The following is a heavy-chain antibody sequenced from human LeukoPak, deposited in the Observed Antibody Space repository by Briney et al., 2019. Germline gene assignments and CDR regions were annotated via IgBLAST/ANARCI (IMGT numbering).Heavy chain of an antibody. CDR1: GFTFSDYY. CDR2: ISSSCSTI. V-gene: IGHV3-11*01. Sequence: GGTLRLSCAASGFTFSDYYMSWIRHAPGKGLEWVSYISSSCSTIYYADSVKGPFTLSSDNAKNSLYLQMNSLKAEDTPVYYCANNPKLLADAFDIWGQGTMVTVSS. CDR3: ANNPKLLADAFDI. D-gene: IGHD2-15*01. J-gene: IGHJ3*02.